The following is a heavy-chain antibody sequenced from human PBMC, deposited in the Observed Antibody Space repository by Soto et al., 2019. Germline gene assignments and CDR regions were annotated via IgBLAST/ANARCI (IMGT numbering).Heavy chain of an antibody. J-gene: IGHJ3*02. Sequence: GGSLRLSCAASGFTFSGSAMHWVRQASGKGLERVGRIRSKANSYATAYAASVKGRFTSSRDDSKNTAYLQMNSPKTEDTAVYYCTGDYYDSSGYGPVGAFDIWGQGTMVTVSS. CDR1: GFTFSGSA. V-gene: IGHV3-73*01. CDR3: TGDYYDSSGYGPVGAFDI. CDR2: IRSKANSYAT. D-gene: IGHD3-22*01.